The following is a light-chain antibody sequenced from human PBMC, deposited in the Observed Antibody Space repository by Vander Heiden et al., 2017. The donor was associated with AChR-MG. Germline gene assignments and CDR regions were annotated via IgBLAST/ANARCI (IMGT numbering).Light chain of an antibody. CDR1: QDITSA. Sequence: AIQLTQSPSSLSASVGDRVTLTCRASQDITSALAWYQHKPGKTPKLLIYDASSLISGVPSRFSGSGSGTDFTLTISSLQPEDFATYYCHQLNESPLSFGGRTKVEAK. J-gene: IGKJ4*01. CDR3: HQLNESPLS. CDR2: DAS. V-gene: IGKV1D-13*01.